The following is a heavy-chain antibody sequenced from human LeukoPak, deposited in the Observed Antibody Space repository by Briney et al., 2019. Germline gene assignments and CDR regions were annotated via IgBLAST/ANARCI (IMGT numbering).Heavy chain of an antibody. CDR3: ARLQRETYYDSSGYYSAVRPSPQHFDY. J-gene: IGHJ4*02. D-gene: IGHD3-22*01. CDR1: GGSISSYY. V-gene: IGHV4-34*01. CDR2: INHSGST. Sequence: PSETLSLTCTVSGGSISSYYWSWIRQPPGKGLEWIGEINHSGSTNYNPSLKSRVTISVDTSKNQFSLKLSSVTAADTAVYYCARLQRETYYDSSGYYSAVRPSPQHFDYWGQGTLVTVSS.